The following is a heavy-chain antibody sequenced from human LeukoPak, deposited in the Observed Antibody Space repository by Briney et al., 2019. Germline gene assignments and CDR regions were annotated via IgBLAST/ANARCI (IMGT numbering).Heavy chain of an antibody. CDR2: IRSKAYGGTT. CDR3: TRGRRSRYFDY. CDR1: GFTFGDYG. J-gene: IGHJ4*02. D-gene: IGHD6-13*01. Sequence: SLRLSFTASGFTFGDYGMRWVRQAPGKGLEWVGFIRSKAYGGTTEYAASVKGRFTISRDDSKSIAYLQMNSLKTEDTAVYYCTRGRRSRYFDYWGQGTLVTVSS. V-gene: IGHV3-49*04.